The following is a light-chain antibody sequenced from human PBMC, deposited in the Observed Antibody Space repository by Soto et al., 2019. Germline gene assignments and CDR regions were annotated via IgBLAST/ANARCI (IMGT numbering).Light chain of an antibody. CDR2: VNS. CDR3: QSYDSSLSAVV. V-gene: IGLV1-40*01. J-gene: IGLJ2*01. CDR1: SSNIGAGYD. Sequence: QSVLTQPPSVSGAPGQRVTISCTGSSSNIGAGYDVHWYQQLPGTDPKLLIDVNSNRPSGVPDRFSGSKSETSASLAITGLQAEDEADYFCQSYDSSLSAVVFGGGTKLTVL.